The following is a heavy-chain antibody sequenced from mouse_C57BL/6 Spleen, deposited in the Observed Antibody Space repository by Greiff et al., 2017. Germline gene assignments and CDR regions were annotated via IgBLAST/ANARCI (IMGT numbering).Heavy chain of an antibody. CDR3: AGRGGTYDYGFAY. D-gene: IGHD2-4*01. CDR1: GYTFTSYW. V-gene: IGHV1-61*01. CDR2: IYPSDSET. Sequence: QVQLQQPGAELVRPGSSVKLSCKASGYTFTSYWMDWVKQRPGQGLEWIGNIYPSDSETHYNQKFKDKATLTVDKSSSTAYMQLSSLTSDASAVYCRAGRGGTYDYGFAYWGQGTLVTVSA. J-gene: IGHJ3*01.